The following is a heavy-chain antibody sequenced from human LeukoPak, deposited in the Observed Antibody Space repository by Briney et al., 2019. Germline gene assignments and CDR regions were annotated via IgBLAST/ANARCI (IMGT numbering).Heavy chain of an antibody. V-gene: IGHV4-61*02. Sequence: PSETLSLTCTVSGGSISSGSYYWSWIRQPAGKGLEWIGRIYTSGSTNYNPSLKSRVTISVDTSKNQFSLKLSSVTAADTAVYYCAREKGSIAARPGGVAFDIWGQGTMVTVSS. CDR3: AREKGSIAARPGGVAFDI. CDR1: GGSISSGSYY. D-gene: IGHD6-6*01. CDR2: IYTSGST. J-gene: IGHJ3*02.